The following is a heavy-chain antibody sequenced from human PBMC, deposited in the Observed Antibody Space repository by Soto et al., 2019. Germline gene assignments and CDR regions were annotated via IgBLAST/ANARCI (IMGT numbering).Heavy chain of an antibody. Sequence: GGSLRLSCAASGFTFSSYAMSWVRQAPGKGLEWVSAISGSGGSTYYADSVKGRFTISRDNSKNTLYLQMNSLRAEDTAVYYCAKDRVVPAATPEGWFDPWGQGTLVTVSS. CDR3: AKDRVVPAATPEGWFDP. CDR2: ISGSGGST. CDR1: GFTFSSYA. J-gene: IGHJ5*02. D-gene: IGHD2-2*01. V-gene: IGHV3-23*01.